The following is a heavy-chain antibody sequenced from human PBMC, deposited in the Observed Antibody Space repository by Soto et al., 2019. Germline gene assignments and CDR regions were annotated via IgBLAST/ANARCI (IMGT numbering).Heavy chain of an antibody. CDR2: IIPIFGTA. V-gene: IGHV1-69*06. J-gene: IGHJ6*02. Sequence: SVKVSCKASGGTFSSYAISWVRQAPGQGLEWMGGIIPIFGTANYAQKFQGRVTITADKSTSTAYMELSSLRSEDTAVYYCARGKGYYYGSGSLADYYYYGMAVWGQGTTVTVSS. CDR3: ARGKGYYYGSGSLADYYYYGMAV. D-gene: IGHD3-10*01. CDR1: GGTFSSYA.